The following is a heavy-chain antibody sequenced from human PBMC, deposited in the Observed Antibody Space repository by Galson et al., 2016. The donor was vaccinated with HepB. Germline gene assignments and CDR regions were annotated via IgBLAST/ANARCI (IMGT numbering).Heavy chain of an antibody. CDR2: ISSSSSTI. CDR3: ARDFDY. Sequence: SLRLSCAASGFTFRSCAMSWVRQAPGKGLEWVSYISSSSSTIYSADSVKGRFTISRDNAKNSLYLQMNSLRADDTAVYYCARDFDYWGRGTLVTVSS. CDR1: GFTFRSCA. J-gene: IGHJ4*02. V-gene: IGHV3-48*01.